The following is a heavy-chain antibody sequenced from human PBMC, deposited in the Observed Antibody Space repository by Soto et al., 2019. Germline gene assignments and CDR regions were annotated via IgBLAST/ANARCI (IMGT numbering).Heavy chain of an antibody. V-gene: IGHV3-30*18. D-gene: IGHD3-16*02. Sequence: QVQLVESGGGVVQPGRSLRLYCAASGFTFSYYGMHWVRQAPGKGLEWVAMISYDGSDQFYADSVRGRFTISRDNSKNTLNLQMNSLRGDDTAVYYCAKALGELSPESYDYWGQGTLITVSS. CDR2: ISYDGSDQ. CDR1: GFTFSYYG. CDR3: AKALGELSPESYDY. J-gene: IGHJ4*02.